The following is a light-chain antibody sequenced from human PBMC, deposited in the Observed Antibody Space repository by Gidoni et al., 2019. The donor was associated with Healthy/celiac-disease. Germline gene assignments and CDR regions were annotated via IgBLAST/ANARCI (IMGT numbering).Light chain of an antibody. V-gene: IGKV1-13*02. CDR2: DAS. J-gene: IGKJ5*01. CDR1: QGISSA. Sequence: PLTHSPSSLSAYVGDRVTITCRASQGISSALAWYQQKPGEVPKLLIYDASSLESGVPSRWSGSGSGTDFTLTISSLQPEDFATYYCQQFNSYPITFGQGTRLEIK. CDR3: QQFNSYPIT.